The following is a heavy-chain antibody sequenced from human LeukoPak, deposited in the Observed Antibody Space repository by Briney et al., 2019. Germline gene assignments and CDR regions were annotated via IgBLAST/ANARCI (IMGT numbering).Heavy chain of an antibody. D-gene: IGHD1-14*01. CDR3: ASRSTSPRKGLDV. V-gene: IGHV4-39*01. J-gene: IGHJ6*04. Sequence: SETLSRTCTVSGGSINSSNYYWGWIRQPPGKGLEWIVSSYFSGSTYYNQSLKSRVTISIDTSKNQFSLKVNSVTAADTAVFYCASRSTSPRKGLDVWGKGNTVSVSS. CDR2: SYFSGST. CDR1: GGSINSSNYY.